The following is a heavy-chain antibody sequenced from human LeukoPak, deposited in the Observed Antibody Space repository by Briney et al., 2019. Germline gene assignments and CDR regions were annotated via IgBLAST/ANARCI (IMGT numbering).Heavy chain of an antibody. J-gene: IGHJ4*02. CDR3: ASHPFEYSSSSFDY. D-gene: IGHD6-6*01. V-gene: IGHV4-39*07. CDR2: INHSGST. Sequence: PSETLSLTCTVSGGSSSSSSYYWSWIRQPPGKGLEWIGEINHSGSTNYNPSLKSRVTISVDTSKNQFSLKLSSVTAADTAVYYCASHPFEYSSSSFDYWGQGTLVTVSS. CDR1: GGSSSSSSYY.